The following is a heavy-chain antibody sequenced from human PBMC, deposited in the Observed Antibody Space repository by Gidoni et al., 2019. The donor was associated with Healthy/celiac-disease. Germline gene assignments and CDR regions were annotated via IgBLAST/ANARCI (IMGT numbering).Heavy chain of an antibody. CDR3: ARGYCSSTSCYRWRAGIAAAGTGSYFDY. J-gene: IGHJ4*02. CDR2: INHSGST. D-gene: IGHD2-2*01. CDR1: GGSFSGYY. V-gene: IGHV4-34*01. Sequence: QVQLQQWGAGLLKPSETLSLTCAVYGGSFSGYYWSWIRQPPGKGLEWIGEINHSGSTNYNPSLKSRVTISVDTSKNQFSLKLSAVTAADTAVYYCARGYCSSTSCYRWRAGIAAAGTGSYFDYWGQGTLVTVSS.